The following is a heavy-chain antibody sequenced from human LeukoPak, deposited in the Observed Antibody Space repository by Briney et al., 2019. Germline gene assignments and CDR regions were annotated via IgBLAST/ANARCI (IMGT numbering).Heavy chain of an antibody. J-gene: IGHJ4*02. CDR1: GGSLSSYY. V-gene: IGHV4-59*01. D-gene: IGHD3-22*01. Sequence: SETLSLTCTVSGGSLSSYYWSWLRQPPGKGLEWIGYIYYSGSTNYNPSLTSRVTISVDTSKNQFSLKLSSVTAADTAVYYCARTNGYDSSGEYFDYWGQGTLVTVSS. CDR2: IYYSGST. CDR3: ARTNGYDSSGEYFDY.